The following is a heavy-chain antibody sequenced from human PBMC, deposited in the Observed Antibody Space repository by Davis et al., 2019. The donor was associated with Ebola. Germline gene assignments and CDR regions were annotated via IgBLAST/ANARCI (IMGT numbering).Heavy chain of an antibody. CDR1: GYTFTSYG. CDR3: ARGIAAPSYGMDV. V-gene: IGHV1-18*01. CDR2: ISAYNGNT. J-gene: IGHJ6*02. D-gene: IGHD6-13*01. Sequence: ASVKVSCKASGYTFTSYGISWVRQAPGQGLEWMGWISAYNGNTNYAQKLQGRVTMTTDTSTSTAYMELRSLRSEDTAVYYCARGIAAPSYGMDVWGQGTTVTVSS.